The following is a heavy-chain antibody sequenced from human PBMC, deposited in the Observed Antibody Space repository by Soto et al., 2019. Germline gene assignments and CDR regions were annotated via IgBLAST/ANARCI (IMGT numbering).Heavy chain of an antibody. CDR2: VNPNNGDT. CDR3: AKASRKGSAIDFDY. J-gene: IGHJ4*02. V-gene: IGHV1-8*01. D-gene: IGHD3-10*01. CDR1: GYTFSNYD. Sequence: QVQLVQSGAELKKPGASVKVSCKASGYTFSNYDMNWVRQATGQGPEWIGWVNPNNGDTGYAQKFQGRVTLTTDISTTTAYMELTSLRSEDTAIYYCAKASRKGSAIDFDYWGQGTLITVSS.